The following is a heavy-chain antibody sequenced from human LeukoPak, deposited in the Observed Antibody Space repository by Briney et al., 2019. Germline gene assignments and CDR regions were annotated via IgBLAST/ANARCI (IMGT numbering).Heavy chain of an antibody. CDR2: IYPGDSDT. V-gene: IGHV5-51*01. CDR1: GYSFTNYW. J-gene: IGHJ4*02. Sequence: GESLKISCKGSGYSFTNYWIAWVRQTPGKGLEWMGIIYPGDSDTRYSPSFQGQVTISADKSISTAYLQWSSLKASDTAMYYCARQDGYASYYFDYWGQGTLVTVSS. CDR3: ARQDGYASYYFDY. D-gene: IGHD5-24*01.